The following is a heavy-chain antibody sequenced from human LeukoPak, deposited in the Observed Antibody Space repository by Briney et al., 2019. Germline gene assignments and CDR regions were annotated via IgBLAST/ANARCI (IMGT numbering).Heavy chain of an antibody. J-gene: IGHJ4*02. V-gene: IGHV3-7*01. D-gene: IGHD5-18*01. Sequence: GRSLRLSCAASGFTFSSYWMSWVRQAPGKGLEWVANIKQDGSEKYYVDSVKGRFTISRDNAKNSLNLQMNSLRAEDTAVYYCARDQGGGYSYGWQSFDYWGQGTLVTVSS. CDR2: IKQDGSEK. CDR3: ARDQGGGYSYGWQSFDY. CDR1: GFTFSSYW.